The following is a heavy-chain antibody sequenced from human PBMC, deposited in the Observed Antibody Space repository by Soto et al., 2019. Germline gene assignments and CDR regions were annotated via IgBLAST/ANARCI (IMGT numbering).Heavy chain of an antibody. D-gene: IGHD7-27*01. V-gene: IGHV1-18*01. J-gene: IGHJ4*02. Sequence: HVQLVQSGAEVKKPGASVQVSCKASVYTFTSYGSRWGRKAPGQGREWMGWISGYNGNTNYAQKLQGRVTMTTETSTSTAYMELSRLRYDDTAVYCCARDLTPADYWGQGTLVTVSS. CDR3: ARDLTPADY. CDR2: ISGYNGNT. CDR1: VYTFTSYG.